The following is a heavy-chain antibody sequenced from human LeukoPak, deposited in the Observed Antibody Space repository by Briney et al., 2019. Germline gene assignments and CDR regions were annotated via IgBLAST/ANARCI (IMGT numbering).Heavy chain of an antibody. CDR1: GFTFSSYS. D-gene: IGHD3-10*01. CDR2: ISSSSSTI. V-gene: IGHV3-48*04. J-gene: IGHJ5*02. Sequence: PGGSLRLSCAASGFTFSSYSMNWVRQAPGKGLEWVSYISSSSSTIYYADSVKGRFTISRDNAKNSLYLQMNSLRAEDTAVYYCARDGEVYYAPPTNWFDPWGQGTLVTVSS. CDR3: ARDGEVYYAPPTNWFDP.